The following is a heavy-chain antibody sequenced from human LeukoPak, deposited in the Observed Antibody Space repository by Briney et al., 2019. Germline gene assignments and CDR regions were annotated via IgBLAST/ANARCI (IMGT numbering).Heavy chain of an antibody. D-gene: IGHD3-9*01. V-gene: IGHV1-18*01. CDR2: ISAYNGNT. J-gene: IGHJ4*02. CDR1: GYTFTSYG. Sequence: ASVKVSCKASGYTFTSYGISWVRQAPGQGLEWMGWISAYNGNTNYAQKLQGRVTMTTDTSTSTAYMELRSLRSDDTAVYYCARDGTYYDILTGYPTFDYWGQGTLVTVSS. CDR3: ARDGTYYDILTGYPTFDY.